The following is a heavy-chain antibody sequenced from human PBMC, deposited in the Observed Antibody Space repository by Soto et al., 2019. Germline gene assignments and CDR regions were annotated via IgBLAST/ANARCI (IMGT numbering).Heavy chain of an antibody. J-gene: IGHJ6*02. D-gene: IGHD3-16*02. Sequence: QGQLGESGGGLAKPGGSLRLSCAASGFTFSDYYMSWIRQAPGKGLEWVSYISSSGTTIYYGDSVKGRFTISRDNARNSLFLQVTGLSAEDTAVYYCAKGYVWGSYRPSMHVWGHGTKVTVSS. V-gene: IGHV3-11*01. CDR2: ISSSGTTI. CDR3: AKGYVWGSYRPSMHV. CDR1: GFTFSDYY.